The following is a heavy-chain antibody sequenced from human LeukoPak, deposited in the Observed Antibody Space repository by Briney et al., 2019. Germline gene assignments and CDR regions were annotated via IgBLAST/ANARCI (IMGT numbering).Heavy chain of an antibody. D-gene: IGHD3-16*02. V-gene: IGHV4-4*07. CDR2: IYTTGRT. J-gene: IGHJ4*02. CDR1: GGSINSYW. Sequence: SETLSLICSVSGGSINSYWRSWIRQPAGKGLEFIGRIYTTGRTNYNPSLKSRVSMSVDTSKNKFSLELRSVTAADTAVYFCARAGYTISSYRFDYWGPGALVTVSP. CDR3: ARAGYTISSYRFDY.